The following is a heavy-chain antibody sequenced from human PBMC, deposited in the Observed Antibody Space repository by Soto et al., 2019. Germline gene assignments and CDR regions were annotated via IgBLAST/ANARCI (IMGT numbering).Heavy chain of an antibody. CDR2: IHDSGST. V-gene: IGHV4-61*01. D-gene: IGHD6-19*01. J-gene: IGHJ4*02. Sequence: QVQLQESGPGLVKPSETLSLTCTGSGGSVGSGRHYWSWIRPPPGKGLEWIGYIHDSGSTNYVSTLKSRVTISADPPRNQFFLKVYSVTAADTAVYYCARGWDAGYWGQGTLVTVSS. CDR3: ARGWDAGY. CDR1: GGSVGSGRHY.